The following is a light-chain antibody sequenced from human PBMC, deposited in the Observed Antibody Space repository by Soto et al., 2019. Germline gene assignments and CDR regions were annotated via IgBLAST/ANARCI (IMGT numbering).Light chain of an antibody. V-gene: IGKV2-28*01. J-gene: IGKJ2*01. CDR2: LGS. CDR3: MQALQTPYT. Sequence: IVMTQSPPSLTVTPGEPASISCRSSQRLLHSNGNTFLDWYVQKPGQSPQLLIYLGSNRASGVPDRVSGSEAGTDFTLKISRVEAEDVGVYYCMQALQTPYTFGQGTKLEIK. CDR1: QRLLHSNGNTF.